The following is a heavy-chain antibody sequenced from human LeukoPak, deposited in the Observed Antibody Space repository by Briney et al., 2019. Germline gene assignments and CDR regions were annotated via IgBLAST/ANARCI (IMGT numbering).Heavy chain of an antibody. J-gene: IGHJ4*02. CDR3: ARTTVTTILTYDY. CDR1: GYIFTGYY. Sequence: GASVTVSCKASGYIFTGYYMHWVRQAPGQGLEWMGWINPNSGDTNYAQKFQGRVTMTRDTSISTAYMELSRLRSDDTAVYYCARTTVTTILTYDYWGQGTLVTVSS. CDR2: INPNSGDT. D-gene: IGHD4-17*01. V-gene: IGHV1-2*02.